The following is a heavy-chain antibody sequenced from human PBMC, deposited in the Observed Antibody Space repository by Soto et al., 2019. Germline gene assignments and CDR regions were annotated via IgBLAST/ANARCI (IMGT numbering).Heavy chain of an antibody. CDR3: ARIRIGGYCSSTSCSNGNYYYYYMDV. J-gene: IGHJ6*03. Sequence: SGPTLVNPTQTLTLTCTFSGFSLSTSGMCVSWIRQPPGKALEWLARIDWDDDKYYSTSLKTRLTISKDTSKNQVVLTMTNMDPVDTATYYCARIRIGGYCSSTSCSNGNYYYYYMDVWGKGTTVTVSS. CDR1: GFSLSTSGMC. D-gene: IGHD2-2*01. CDR2: IDWDDDK. V-gene: IGHV2-70*11.